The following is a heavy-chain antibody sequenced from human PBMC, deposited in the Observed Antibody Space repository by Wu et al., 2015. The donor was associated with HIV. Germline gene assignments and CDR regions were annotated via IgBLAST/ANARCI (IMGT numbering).Heavy chain of an antibody. J-gene: IGHJ5*02. CDR1: GGTASDDSSSTYA. Sequence: QVQLVQSGTEVKRPGSSVRLSCKASGGTASDDSSSTYAMSWVRQAPGQGLEWMGWINPNSGGTNYAQKFQGRVTMTRDTSISTVYMELSRLRSDDTAVYYCARDRRIYGDNVGVISWFDPVGTGNPGHSLL. D-gene: IGHD4-17*01. V-gene: IGHV1-2*02. CDR3: ARDRRIYGDNVGVISWFDP. CDR2: INPNSGGT.